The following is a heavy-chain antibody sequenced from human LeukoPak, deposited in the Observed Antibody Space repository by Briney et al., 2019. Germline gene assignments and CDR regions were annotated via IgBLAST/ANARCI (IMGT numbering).Heavy chain of an antibody. D-gene: IGHD1-26*01. V-gene: IGHV3-23*01. CDR1: GFTFSSYA. Sequence: GGSLRLSCAASGFTFSSYAMNWVRQAPGKGLEWVSTISGGGSTYYAGSVKDRFTISRDNSKNTLYLQVNSLRAEDTAVYYCAKGGKWDVTPFDYWGQGTLVTVSS. J-gene: IGHJ4*02. CDR3: AKGGKWDVTPFDY. CDR2: ISGGGST.